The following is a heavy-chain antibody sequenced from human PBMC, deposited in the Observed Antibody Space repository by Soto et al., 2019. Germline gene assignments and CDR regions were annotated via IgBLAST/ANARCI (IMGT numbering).Heavy chain of an antibody. V-gene: IGHV3-30-3*01. CDR3: ARGQVVESDY. J-gene: IGHJ4*02. Sequence: QVQLVESGGGVVQPGRSLRLSCAASGFTFSSYAMHWVRQAPGKGLEWVAVISYDGSNKYYADSVKGRFTISRDNSKNTLYLQMNSLRAEDTAVYYWARGQVVESDYWGQGTLVTVSS. CDR1: GFTFSSYA. CDR2: ISYDGSNK. D-gene: IGHD3-22*01.